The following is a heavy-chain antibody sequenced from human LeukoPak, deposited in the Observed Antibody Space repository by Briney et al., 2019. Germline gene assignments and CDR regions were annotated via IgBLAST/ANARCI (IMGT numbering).Heavy chain of an antibody. Sequence: ASVKVSCKASGYTFTGYYMHWVRQAPGQGLEWMGRSNPNSGGTNYAQKFQGRVTMTRDTSISTAYMELSRLRSDDTAVYYRARSYRGTYQFDYWGQGTLVTVSS. CDR3: ARSYRGTYQFDY. J-gene: IGHJ4*02. CDR2: SNPNSGGT. CDR1: GYTFTGYY. V-gene: IGHV1-2*06. D-gene: IGHD2-2*01.